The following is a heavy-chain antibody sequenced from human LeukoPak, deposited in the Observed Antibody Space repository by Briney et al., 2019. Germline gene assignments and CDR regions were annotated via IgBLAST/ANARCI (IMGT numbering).Heavy chain of an antibody. CDR2: IIPMFGTT. D-gene: IGHD3-16*01. CDR3: ARTIVWGIQYYHYMDM. CDR1: GGTFNDYA. J-gene: IGHJ6*03. Sequence: ASVTVSCKPAGGTFNDYAITWVRQAPGQGLEWVGGIIPMFGTTKKAQRFQDRVILTADESASVAYMELSSLRSDDTAMYFCARTIVWGIQYYHYMDMWGEGTMVTVSS. V-gene: IGHV1-69*13.